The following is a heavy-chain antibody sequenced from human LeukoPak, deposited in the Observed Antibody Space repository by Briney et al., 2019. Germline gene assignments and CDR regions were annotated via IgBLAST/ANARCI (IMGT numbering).Heavy chain of an antibody. V-gene: IGHV3-23*01. CDR3: AKADGYCGSTSCYGYFDY. J-gene: IGHJ4*02. CDR2: ISGSGGST. CDR1: GFTFSSYA. Sequence: GGSLRLSCAASGFTFSSYAMSWVRQAPGKGLERVSAISGSGGSTYYADSVKGRFTISRDNSKNTLYLQMNSLRAEDTAVYYCAKADGYCGSTSCYGYFDYWGQGTLVTVSS. D-gene: IGHD2-2*03.